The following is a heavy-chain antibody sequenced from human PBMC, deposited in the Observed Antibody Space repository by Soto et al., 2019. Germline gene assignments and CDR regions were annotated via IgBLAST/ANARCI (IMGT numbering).Heavy chain of an antibody. CDR2: MNPYNGNT. J-gene: IGHJ4*02. D-gene: IGHD1-26*01. V-gene: IGHV1-8*01. CDR1: GYTFTTSD. CDR3: ARRKERSGPHYFDY. Sequence: QVQLVQSGAEVKKPGASVKVSCKASGYTFTTSDIIWVRQAAGQGLEWMGWMNPYNGNTGYAQKFQGRGTMTRNTSIATAYMELSSLRSEDTAVYFGARRKERSGPHYFDYWGQGSLVTVSS.